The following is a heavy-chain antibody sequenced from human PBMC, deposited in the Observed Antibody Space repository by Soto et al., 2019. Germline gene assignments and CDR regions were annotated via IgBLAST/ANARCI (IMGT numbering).Heavy chain of an antibody. CDR1: GYTFTSYG. CDR3: ARDDAAAAGRKWFDP. Sequence: ASVKVSCKASGYTFTSYGISWVRQAPGQGLEWMGWISAYNGNTNYAQKLQGRVTMTTDTSTSTAYMELRSLRSDDTAVYYCARDDAAAAGRKWFDPWGQGTLVPVSS. V-gene: IGHV1-18*01. D-gene: IGHD6-13*01. CDR2: ISAYNGNT. J-gene: IGHJ5*02.